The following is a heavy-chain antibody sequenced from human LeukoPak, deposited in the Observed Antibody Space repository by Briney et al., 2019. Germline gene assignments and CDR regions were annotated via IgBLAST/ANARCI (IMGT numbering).Heavy chain of an antibody. V-gene: IGHV3-7*01. CDR3: ARDLSWWDF. CDR1: GFTVSSYY. J-gene: IGHJ4*02. D-gene: IGHD2-15*01. Sequence: PGGSLRLSCAASGFTVSSYYMSWVRQAPGKRLEWVANIKEDGSEKYYIDSVKGRFTISRDNAKNSLYLQMNSLRVEDTAMYYCARDLSWWDFWGQGTLVTVSS. CDR2: IKEDGSEK.